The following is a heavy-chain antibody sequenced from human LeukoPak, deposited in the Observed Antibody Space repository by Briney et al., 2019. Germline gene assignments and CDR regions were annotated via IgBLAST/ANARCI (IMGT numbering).Heavy chain of an antibody. J-gene: IGHJ4*02. CDR3: ARRTQMGATSPGFDY. D-gene: IGHD1-26*01. V-gene: IGHV5-51*01. CDR1: GYSFTSYW. CDR2: IYPGDSDT. Sequence: GESLKISCKGSGYSFTSYWIGWVRQMPGEGLEWMGNIYPGDSDTRYSPSFQGQVTISADKSISTAYLQWSSLKASDTAMYYCARRTQMGATSPGFDYWGQGTLVTVSS.